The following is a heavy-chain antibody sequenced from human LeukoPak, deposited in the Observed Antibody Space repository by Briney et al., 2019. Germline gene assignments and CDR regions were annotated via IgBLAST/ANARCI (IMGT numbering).Heavy chain of an antibody. D-gene: IGHD4-17*01. CDR2: IYYSGST. J-gene: IGHJ4*02. V-gene: IGHV4-59*01. CDR1: GGSISSYY. Sequence: SETLSLTCTVSGGSISSYYWSWIRQPPGKGLEWIGYIYYSGSTNYNPSLKSRVTISVDTSKNQFPLKLSSVTAADTAVYYCAGKTTVTTAGVGSGDYWGQGTLVTVSS. CDR3: AGKTTVTTAGVGSGDY.